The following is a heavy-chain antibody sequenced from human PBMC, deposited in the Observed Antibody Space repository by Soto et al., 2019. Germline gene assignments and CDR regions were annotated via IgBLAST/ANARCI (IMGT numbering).Heavy chain of an antibody. Sequence: SETLSLTCPVSGGSITSYFRIWIRQPPGKKLERTRYLYYSGSTNNNPPLKSRVSISVDTSKNQFSLMLSSLTAAEMAVYYCAIEGEDYDVVTGPSYNWFDPWGQGTLVTVSS. CDR1: GGSITSYF. D-gene: IGHD3-9*01. J-gene: IGHJ5*02. V-gene: IGHV4-59*01. CDR2: LYYSGST. CDR3: AIEGEDYDVVTGPSYNWFDP.